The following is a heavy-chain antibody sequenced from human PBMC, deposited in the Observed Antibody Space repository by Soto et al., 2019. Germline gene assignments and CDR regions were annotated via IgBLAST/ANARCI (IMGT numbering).Heavy chain of an antibody. J-gene: IGHJ4*02. CDR3: ARHQRDDASRKIDS. V-gene: IGHV5-51*01. Sequence: PGGSLNLYCQCPGYSFTSNWIGWGRRMPGKGLEWMGIINPADSDTKYSPSFQGQVTISADKSIGTAYLQWSSLKASHTAMYYCARHQRDDASRKIDSWGQGTLVTVSS. CDR2: INPADSDT. CDR1: GYSFTSNW. D-gene: IGHD3-16*01.